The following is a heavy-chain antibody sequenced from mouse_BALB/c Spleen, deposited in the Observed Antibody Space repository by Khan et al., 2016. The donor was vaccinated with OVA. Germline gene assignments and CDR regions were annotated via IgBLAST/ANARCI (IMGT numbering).Heavy chain of an antibody. J-gene: IGHJ2*01. CDR2: IYPGTDNT. Sequence: VKLLESGAELVRPAASVKLSCKTSGYIFTSYWIHWVKQRSGQGLEWIARIYPGTDNTYYKEQLTDKATLTADKSSIIAYMQLSSLKSEDAAVYFCDRERAMYYFDYWGQGTTLTVSS. CDR1: GYIFTSYW. D-gene: IGHD3-1*01. V-gene: IGHV1S132*01. CDR3: DRERAMYYFDY.